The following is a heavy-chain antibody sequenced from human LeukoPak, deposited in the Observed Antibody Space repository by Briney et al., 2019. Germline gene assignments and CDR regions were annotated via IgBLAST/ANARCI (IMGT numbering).Heavy chain of an antibody. V-gene: IGHV1-2*02. J-gene: IGHJ4*02. CDR1: GYTFTGYY. Sequence: GASVKVSCKASGYTFTGYYMHWVRQAPGRGLEWMGWINPNSGGTNYAQKFQGRVTMTRDTSISTAYMELSRLRSDDTAVYYCARVPVGATTFGEYYFDYWGQGTLVTVSS. CDR2: INPNSGGT. D-gene: IGHD1-26*01. CDR3: ARVPVGATTFGEYYFDY.